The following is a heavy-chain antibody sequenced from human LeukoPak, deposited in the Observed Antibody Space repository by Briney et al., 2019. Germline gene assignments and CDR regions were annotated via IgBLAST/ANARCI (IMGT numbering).Heavy chain of an antibody. V-gene: IGHV1-46*01. CDR2: INPSGGST. J-gene: IGHJ6*02. Sequence: ASVKVSCKESGYTFTIYYMHWVRQAPGQGLEWMGIINPSGGSTSYAQKFQGRVTMTRDTSTSTVYMELSSLRSEDTAVYYCARDRLGIAAAGTLGSYYYGMDVWGQGTTVTVSS. D-gene: IGHD6-13*01. CDR3: ARDRLGIAAAGTLGSYYYGMDV. CDR1: GYTFTIYY.